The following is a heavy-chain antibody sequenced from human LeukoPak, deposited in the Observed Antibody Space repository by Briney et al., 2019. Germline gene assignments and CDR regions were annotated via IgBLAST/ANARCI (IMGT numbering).Heavy chain of an antibody. V-gene: IGHV4-4*07. D-gene: IGHD3-10*01. CDR2: IYTSGST. CDR1: GGSISSYY. J-gene: IGHJ5*02. Sequence: SETLSLTCTVSGGSISSYYWSWIRQPAGKGLEWIGRIYTSGSTNYNPSLKSRVTMSVDTSKNQFSLKLSSVTAADTAVYYCARDGSGSWDYNWFDPWGQGTLVIVSS. CDR3: ARDGSGSWDYNWFDP.